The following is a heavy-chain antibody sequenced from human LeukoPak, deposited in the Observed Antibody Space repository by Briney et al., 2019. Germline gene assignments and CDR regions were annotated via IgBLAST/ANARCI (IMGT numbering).Heavy chain of an antibody. CDR1: GFTLDDYG. J-gene: IGHJ4*02. CDR2: INQDGTEK. D-gene: IGHD3-10*01. Sequence: PGGSLRLSCAASGFTLDDYGMSWVRQAPGKGLEWVANINQDGTEKYYVDSVKGRFTISRDNAKNSLYLQMNSLRVEDTAVYYCAKVAKYYYGSETYYFFEHWGQGTPVTASS. V-gene: IGHV3-7*01. CDR3: AKVAKYYYGSETYYFFEH.